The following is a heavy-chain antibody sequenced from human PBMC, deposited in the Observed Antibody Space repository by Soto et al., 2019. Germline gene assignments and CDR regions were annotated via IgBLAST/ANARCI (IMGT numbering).Heavy chain of an antibody. CDR1: GYIFTRYG. Sequence: SVKVSCKAPGYIFTRYGISLVRQAPGQGLEWMGWISTYNGNTNYAQKLQGRVTMTTDTSTSTAHMELRSLRSDDTAVYYCERDSMVRGVIHGMDVWAQGTTVTVSS. J-gene: IGHJ6*02. CDR2: ISTYNGNT. D-gene: IGHD3-10*01. V-gene: IGHV1-18*01. CDR3: ERDSMVRGVIHGMDV.